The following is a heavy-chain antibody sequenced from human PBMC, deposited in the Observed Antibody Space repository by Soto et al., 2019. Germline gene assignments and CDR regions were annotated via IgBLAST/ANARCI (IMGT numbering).Heavy chain of an antibody. V-gene: IGHV1-46*01. Sequence: QVQLVQSGAEVKKPGASVKVSCKASGYTFTDYYMHWVRQAPGQGLECMGIIDPNGGITSYAQKFQGRVTLSRDTSTITVYVELTSLRSEDTAISYCARGRGRTTSDAFDIWGQGTMVTVSS. CDR1: GYTFTDYY. CDR2: IDPNGGIT. D-gene: IGHD2-15*01. CDR3: ARGRGRTTSDAFDI. J-gene: IGHJ3*02.